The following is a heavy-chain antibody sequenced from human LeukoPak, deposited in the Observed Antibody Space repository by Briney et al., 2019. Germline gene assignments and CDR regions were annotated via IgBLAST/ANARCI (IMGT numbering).Heavy chain of an antibody. V-gene: IGHV1-46*01. D-gene: IGHD5-18*01. CDR3: ARDRGKDVDTAMVFDY. CDR1: GYTFTSYY. CDR2: INPSGGST. J-gene: IGHJ4*02. Sequence: ASVKVSCKASGYTFTSYYMYWVRQAPGQGLEWMGIINPSGGSTSYAQKFQGRVTMTRDTSTSTVYMELSSLRSEDTAVYYCARDRGKDVDTAMVFDYWGQGTLVAVSS.